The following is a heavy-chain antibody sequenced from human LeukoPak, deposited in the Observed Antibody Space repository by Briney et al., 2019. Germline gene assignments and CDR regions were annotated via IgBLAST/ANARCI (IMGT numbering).Heavy chain of an antibody. D-gene: IGHD3-9*01. Sequence: GGSLRLSCAASGFTFSNYSMNWVRQAPGNGLEWVSSISSSSIYIYYADSLKGRFTISRDNAKNSLSLQMNSLRAEDTAVYYCARDGSYYDILTGYYDYWGQGTLVTVSS. J-gene: IGHJ4*02. CDR2: ISSSSIYI. CDR3: ARDGSYYDILTGYYDY. CDR1: GFTFSNYS. V-gene: IGHV3-21*01.